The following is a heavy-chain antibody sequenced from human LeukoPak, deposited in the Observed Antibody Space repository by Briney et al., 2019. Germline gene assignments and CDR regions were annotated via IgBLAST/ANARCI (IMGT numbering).Heavy chain of an antibody. V-gene: IGHV1-2*02. Sequence: ASVKVSCKASGYTFTGYYMHWVRQAPGQGLEWMGWINPNSGGTNYAQKFQGRVTMTRDTSISTAYMELSRLRSDDTAVYYCARDIAVAGSEDYWGQGTLVTVSS. CDR1: GYTFTGYY. CDR2: INPNSGGT. D-gene: IGHD6-19*01. CDR3: ARDIAVAGSEDY. J-gene: IGHJ4*02.